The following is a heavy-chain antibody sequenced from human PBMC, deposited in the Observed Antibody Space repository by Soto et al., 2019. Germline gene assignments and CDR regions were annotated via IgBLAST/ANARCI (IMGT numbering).Heavy chain of an antibody. CDR2: ISWNSGSI. CDR3: AKDISVVVAAPDY. J-gene: IGHJ4*02. V-gene: IGHV3-9*01. D-gene: IGHD2-15*01. Sequence: EVQLVESGGGLVQPGRSLRLSCAASGFTFDDYAMHWVRQAPGKGLEWVSGISWNSGSIGYADSVKGRFTISRDNAKNSLYLQMNSLRAEDTALYYCAKDISVVVAAPDYWGQGTLVTVSS. CDR1: GFTFDDYA.